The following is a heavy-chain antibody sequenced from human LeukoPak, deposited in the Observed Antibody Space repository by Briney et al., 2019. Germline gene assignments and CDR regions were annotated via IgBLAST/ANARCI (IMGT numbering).Heavy chain of an antibody. CDR1: GGSISSYC. D-gene: IGHD1-26*01. CDR3: ARDRSGSFDY. V-gene: IGHV4-59*12. CDR2: IFYSGST. Sequence: SETLSLTCTVSGGSISSYCWSWIRQPPGKGLEWIGYIFYSGSTNYNPSLKSRVTISVDTSKNQFSLKLSSVTAADTAVYYCARDRSGSFDYWGQGTLVTVSS. J-gene: IGHJ4*02.